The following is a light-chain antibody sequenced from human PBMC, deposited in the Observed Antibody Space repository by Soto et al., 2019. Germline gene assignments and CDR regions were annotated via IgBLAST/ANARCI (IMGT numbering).Light chain of an antibody. V-gene: IGLV2-14*01. CDR2: EVS. J-gene: IGLJ1*01. Sequence: QSVLTQPASVSGSPGQSITSSCTGTSSDGGGYTYVSWFQQHPGKAPELMIYEVSTRRSGVSNRFSGSKSGNTASLTISGLQAEDEADYYCTSYTSTSALFVFGTGTKVTVL. CDR1: SSDGGGYTY. CDR3: TSYTSTSALFV.